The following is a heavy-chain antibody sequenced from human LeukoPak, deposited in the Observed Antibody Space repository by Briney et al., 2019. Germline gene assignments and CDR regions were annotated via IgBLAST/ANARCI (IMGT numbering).Heavy chain of an antibody. CDR3: AREQQLPTAFDY. J-gene: IGHJ4*02. CDR1: GFTFSSYA. D-gene: IGHD6-13*01. Sequence: GGSLRLSCAASGFTFSSYAMHWVRQAPGKGLDWVAVISYDGSNKYYADSVKGRFTISRDNSKNTLYLQMNSLRAEDTAVYYCAREQQLPTAFDYWGQGTLVTVSS. CDR2: ISYDGSNK. V-gene: IGHV3-30*04.